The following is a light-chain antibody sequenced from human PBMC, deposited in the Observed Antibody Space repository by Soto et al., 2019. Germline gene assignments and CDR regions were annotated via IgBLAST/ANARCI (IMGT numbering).Light chain of an antibody. V-gene: IGLV1-40*01. J-gene: IGLJ3*02. Sequence: QSVLTQPPSVSGALGQRVTISCTASSSNIGAGYDVHWYQQLPGTAPKLLIYGNTNRPSGVPDRFSGSKSGTSASLAITGLQAEDEADYYCQSYDSSLSDWVFGGGTKLTVL. CDR3: QSYDSSLSDWV. CDR2: GNT. CDR1: SSNIGAGYD.